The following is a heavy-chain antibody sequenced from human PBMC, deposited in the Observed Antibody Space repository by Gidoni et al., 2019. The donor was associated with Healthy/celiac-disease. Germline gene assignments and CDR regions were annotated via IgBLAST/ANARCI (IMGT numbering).Heavy chain of an antibody. CDR3: ATLAVAGTPDY. Sequence: QVQLVESGGGVVQPGRSLRLSCAASGFTFSSYGMHWVRQAPGKGLEWVAVIWYDGSNKYYADSVKGRVTISRDNSKNTLYLQMNSLRAEDTAVYYCATLAVAGTPDYWGQGTLVTVSS. V-gene: IGHV3-33*01. D-gene: IGHD6-19*01. J-gene: IGHJ4*02. CDR1: GFTFSSYG. CDR2: IWYDGSNK.